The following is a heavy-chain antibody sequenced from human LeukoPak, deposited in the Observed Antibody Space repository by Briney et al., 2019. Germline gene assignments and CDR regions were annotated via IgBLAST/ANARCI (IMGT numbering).Heavy chain of an antibody. Sequence: GGSLRLSCEVSGFTFSSYNMNWVRQAPGKGLEWVSSISSSSSYIYYADSMTGRFTISRDNAKNTLYLQMNSLRAEDTAVYYCAKRGVTRTYYFDWWGQGTLVTVSS. CDR2: ISSSSSYI. D-gene: IGHD1-1*01. J-gene: IGHJ4*02. V-gene: IGHV3-21*04. CDR3: AKRGVTRTYYFDW. CDR1: GFTFSSYN.